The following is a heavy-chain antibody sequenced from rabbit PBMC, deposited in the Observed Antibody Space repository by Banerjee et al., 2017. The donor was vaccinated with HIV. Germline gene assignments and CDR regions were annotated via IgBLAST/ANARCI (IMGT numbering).Heavy chain of an antibody. D-gene: IGHD4-1*01. Sequence: QEQLEESGGGLVKPEGSLTLTCKASGFSFSNKYVMCWVRQAPGKGLEWIGCIYAGSSGNTVYASWAKGRFTISKTSSTTVTLQMTSLTAADTATYFCARDLAGVIGWNFNLWGPGTLVTVS. CDR2: IYAGSSGNT. V-gene: IGHV1S45*01. J-gene: IGHJ4*01. CDR1: GFSFSNKYV. CDR3: ARDLAGVIGWNFNL.